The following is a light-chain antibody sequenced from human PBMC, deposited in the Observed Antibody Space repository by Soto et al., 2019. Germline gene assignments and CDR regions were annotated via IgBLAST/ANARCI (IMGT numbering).Light chain of an antibody. Sequence: QSALTQPPSVSAAPGQNVSISCSGSSSNIGNNYVSWYQHLTGTAPRLLIYDNDKRPSGIPDRFSGSKSGTSATLGITGLQTGDEADYYCVTSHSSLSPVVFGGGTKVTVL. V-gene: IGLV1-51*01. CDR3: VTSHSSLSPVV. CDR2: DND. CDR1: SSNIGNNY. J-gene: IGLJ2*01.